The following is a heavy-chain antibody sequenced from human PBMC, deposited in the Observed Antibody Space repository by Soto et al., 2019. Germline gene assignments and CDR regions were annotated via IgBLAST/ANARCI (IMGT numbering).Heavy chain of an antibody. Sequence: PSETLSVTSSVAGVSLSSYYLSWIRQPPGKGLEWIGYIYYSGSTNYNPSLKSRVTISVDTSKNQFSLKLSSVTAEDTAVYYCARSDGRYWGQGTLVTVSS. CDR3: ARSDGRY. V-gene: IGHV4-59*01. CDR1: GVSLSSYY. J-gene: IGHJ4*02. CDR2: IYYSGST.